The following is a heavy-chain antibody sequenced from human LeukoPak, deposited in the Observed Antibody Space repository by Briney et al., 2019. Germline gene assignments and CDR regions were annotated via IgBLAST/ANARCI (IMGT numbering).Heavy chain of an antibody. Sequence: SQTLSLTCTVSGGSISSGSYYWRWIRQPAGKGLEWIGRIYTSGSTNYNPSLKSRVTISVDTSKNQFSLKLSSVTAADTAVYYCARDTGYSSGWYEGSWFDPWGQGTLVTVSS. CDR3: ARDTGYSSGWYEGSWFDP. CDR1: GGSISSGSYY. D-gene: IGHD6-19*01. J-gene: IGHJ5*02. V-gene: IGHV4-61*02. CDR2: IYTSGST.